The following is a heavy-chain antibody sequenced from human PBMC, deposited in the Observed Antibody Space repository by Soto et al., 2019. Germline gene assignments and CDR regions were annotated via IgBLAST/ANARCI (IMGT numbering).Heavy chain of an antibody. V-gene: IGHV1-18*01. J-gene: IGHJ4*02. CDR1: GYTFTSYG. D-gene: IGHD3-10*01. CDR2: ISAYNGNT. CDR3: AGGRVLRFGGLFHFDY. Sequence: QVQLVQSGAEVKKPGASVKDSCKASGYTFTSYGISWVRQAPGQGLEWMGWISAYNGNTNDAQKLKGRVTMTTDTSTSTAYMELRSRRSDDTAVYYCAGGRVLRFGGLFHFDYWGQGTLVTVSS.